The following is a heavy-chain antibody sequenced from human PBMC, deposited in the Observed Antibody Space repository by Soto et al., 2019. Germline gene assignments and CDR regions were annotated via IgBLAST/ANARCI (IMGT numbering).Heavy chain of an antibody. Sequence: ASVKVSCKASGYTFTSHFMHWVRQAPGQGLEWMGIINPSVGSTSYTQKFQGRVTMTRDTSTTTVYMELSSLRSEDTAVYYCARDRDCSGGTCYSYYFDTWGQGTLVTSPQ. CDR3: ARDRDCSGGTCYSYYFDT. CDR1: GYTFTSHF. V-gene: IGHV1-46*01. CDR2: INPSVGST. J-gene: IGHJ4*02. D-gene: IGHD2-15*01.